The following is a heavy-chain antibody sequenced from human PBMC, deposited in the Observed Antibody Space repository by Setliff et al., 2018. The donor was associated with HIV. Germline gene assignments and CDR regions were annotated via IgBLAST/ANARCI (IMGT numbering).Heavy chain of an antibody. J-gene: IGHJ4*02. CDR1: GGSFSGYY. V-gene: IGHV4-34*01. CDR2: INHRGIA. CDR3: ATRAIVVIPDY. Sequence: SETLSLTCAVYGGSFSGYYWTWIRQSPSGLEWIGEINHRGIANSSPSLKSRVTISVDTSRNQFSLKVRSVTAADTAVYYCATRAIVVIPDYWGQGTLVTVSS. D-gene: IGHD3-22*01.